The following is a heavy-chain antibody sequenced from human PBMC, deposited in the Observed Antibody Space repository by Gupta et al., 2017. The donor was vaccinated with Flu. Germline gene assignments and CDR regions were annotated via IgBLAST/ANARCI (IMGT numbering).Heavy chain of an antibody. CDR3: AKSGVAGYYYYYYGMDV. CDR1: GFTFDDYA. J-gene: IGHJ6*02. CDR2: ISWNSGSI. Sequence: EVQLVESGGGLVQPGRSLRLSCAASGFTFDDYAMHWVRQAPGKGLEWVSGISWNSGSIGYADSVKGRFTISRDNAKNSLYLQMNSLRAEDTALYYCAKSGVAGYYYYYYGMDVWGQGTTVTVSS. D-gene: IGHD6-19*01. V-gene: IGHV3-9*01.